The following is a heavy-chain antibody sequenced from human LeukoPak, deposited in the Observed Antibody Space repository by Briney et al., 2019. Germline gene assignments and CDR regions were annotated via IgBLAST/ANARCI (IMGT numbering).Heavy chain of an antibody. CDR3: ASADLLVNAPLYYLDY. D-gene: IGHD2-8*01. CDR1: GYTFTGYA. J-gene: IGHJ4*02. Sequence: GASVKVSCKASGYTFTGYAMNWVRQAPGQGGEWMGWINTNTGNPTYAQGFTGRCVFSLDTSVSTACLQTSSLQADDTAVYYCASADLLVNAPLYYLDYSGQATLVTLS. V-gene: IGHV7-4-1*02. CDR2: INTNTGNP.